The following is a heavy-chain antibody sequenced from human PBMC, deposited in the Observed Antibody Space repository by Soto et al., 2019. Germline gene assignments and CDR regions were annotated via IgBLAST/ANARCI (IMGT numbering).Heavy chain of an antibody. J-gene: IGHJ6*03. CDR2: IYYSGST. D-gene: IGHD4-17*01. CDR1: GGSISSSSYY. V-gene: IGHV4-39*01. CDR3: SRQTGDYVRAYYYYYYMDV. Sequence: QLQLQESGPGLVKPSETLSLTCTVSGGSISSSSYYWGWIRQPPGKGLEWIGSIYYSGSTYYNPSRRSRVTISVDTSKYHFSLKLSSVTAADTAVYYCSRQTGDYVRAYYYYYYMDVWGKGTTVTVSS.